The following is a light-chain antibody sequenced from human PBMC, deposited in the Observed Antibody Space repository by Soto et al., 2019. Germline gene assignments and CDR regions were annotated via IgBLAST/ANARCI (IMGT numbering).Light chain of an antibody. J-gene: IGKJ4*01. V-gene: IGKV3-11*01. CDR3: QQGS. Sequence: EIVLTQSPATLSLSPGERATLSCRASQSVSSYLAWYQQKPGQAPRLLIYDASNRATGIPARFSGSGSGTDFTLTISRLEPEDFAVYYCQQGSLGGRTKVEIK. CDR1: QSVSSY. CDR2: DAS.